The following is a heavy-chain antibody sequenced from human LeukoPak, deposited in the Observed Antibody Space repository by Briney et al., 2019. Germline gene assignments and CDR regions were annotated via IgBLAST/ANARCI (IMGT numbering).Heavy chain of an antibody. CDR1: GYTFTSCD. V-gene: IGHV1-8*02. J-gene: IGHJ4*02. D-gene: IGHD6-19*01. Sequence: ASVKVSCKASGYTFTSCDINWVRQATGQGLEWMGWMNPNSGNTGYAQKLQGRVTMTTDTSTSTAYMELRSLRSDDTAVYYCARDPSSAVAGTSFDYWGQGTLVTVSS. CDR3: ARDPSSAVAGTSFDY. CDR2: MNPNSGNT.